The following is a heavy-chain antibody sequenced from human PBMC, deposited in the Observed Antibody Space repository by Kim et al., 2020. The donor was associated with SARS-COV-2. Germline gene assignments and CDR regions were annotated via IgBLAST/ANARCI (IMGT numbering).Heavy chain of an antibody. CDR2: ISAYNGNT. D-gene: IGHD3-10*01. J-gene: IGHJ4*02. Sequence: ASVKVSCKASGYTFTSYGISWVRQAPGQGLEWMGWISAYNGNTNYAQKLQGRVTMTTDTSTSTAYMELRSLRSDDTAVYYCARTLEGGKITMVRGVIISCDYWGQGTLVTVSS. V-gene: IGHV1-18*01. CDR1: GYTFTSYG. CDR3: ARTLEGGKITMVRGVIISCDY.